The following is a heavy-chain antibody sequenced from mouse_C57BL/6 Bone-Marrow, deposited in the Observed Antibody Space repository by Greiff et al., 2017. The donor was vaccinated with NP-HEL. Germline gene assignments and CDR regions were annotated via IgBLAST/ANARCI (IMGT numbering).Heavy chain of an antibody. CDR2: IYPRSGNT. CDR1: GYTFTSYG. CDR3: AKVIYYGNYVYYFDY. Sequence: VQLVESGAELARPGASVKLSCKASGYTFTSYGISWVKQRTGQGLEWIGEIYPRSGNTYYNEKFKGKATLTADKSSSTAYMELRSLTSEDTAVYFCAKVIYYGNYVYYFDYWGQGTTLTVSS. D-gene: IGHD2-1*01. J-gene: IGHJ2*01. V-gene: IGHV1-81*01.